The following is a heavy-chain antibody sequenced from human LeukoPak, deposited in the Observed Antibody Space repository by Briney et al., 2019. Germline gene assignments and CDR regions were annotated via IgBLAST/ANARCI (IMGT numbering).Heavy chain of an antibody. V-gene: IGHV1-69*04. CDR3: ARDFPDYYGSGSYYNNAFDI. Sequence: SVKVSCKASGGTFSSYAISWVRQAPGQGLEWMGRIIPILGIANYAQKFQGRVTITADKSTSTAYMELSSLRSEDTAVYYCARDFPDYYGSGSYYNNAFDIWGQGTMVTVSS. J-gene: IGHJ3*02. CDR2: IIPILGIA. CDR1: GGTFSSYA. D-gene: IGHD3-10*01.